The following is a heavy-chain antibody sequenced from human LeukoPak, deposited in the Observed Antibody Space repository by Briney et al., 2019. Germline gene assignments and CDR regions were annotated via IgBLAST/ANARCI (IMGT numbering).Heavy chain of an antibody. J-gene: IGHJ3*02. D-gene: IGHD3-3*01. CDR2: IIPIFGTA. Sequence: ASVKVSCKASGYTFTSYGISWVRQAPGQGLEWMGGIIPIFGTANYAQKFQGRVTITTDESTSTAYMELSSLRSEDTAVYYCARSVPEGSGYYTNDAFDIWGQGTMVTVSS. CDR1: GYTFTSYG. CDR3: ARSVPEGSGYYTNDAFDI. V-gene: IGHV1-69*05.